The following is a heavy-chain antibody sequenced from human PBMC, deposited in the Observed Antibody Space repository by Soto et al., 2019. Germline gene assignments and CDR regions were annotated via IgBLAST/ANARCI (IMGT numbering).Heavy chain of an antibody. J-gene: IGHJ4*02. CDR1: GFTFSSYS. CDR3: ARECDSSEGYSDY. D-gene: IGHD3-22*01. Sequence: LRLSCAASGFTFSSYSMNWVRQAPGKGLEWVSYISSSSSTIYYADSVKGRFTISRDNAKNSLYLQMNSLRDEDTAVYYCARECDSSEGYSDYWGQGTLVTVSS. V-gene: IGHV3-48*02. CDR2: ISSSSSTI.